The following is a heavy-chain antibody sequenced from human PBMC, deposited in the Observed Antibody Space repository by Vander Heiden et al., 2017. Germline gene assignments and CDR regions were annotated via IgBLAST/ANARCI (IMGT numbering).Heavy chain of an antibody. D-gene: IGHD2-8*01. CDR2: INHSGST. J-gene: IGHJ5*02. Sequence: QVQLQQWGAGLLKPSETLSLTCAVYGGSFSGSYWSWIRQPPGKGLEWIGEINHSGSTNYNPSLKSRVTISVDTSKNQFSLKLSSVTAADTAVYYCARGRPYCTNGVCSRWFDPWGQGTLVTVSS. CDR3: ARGRPYCTNGVCSRWFDP. CDR1: GGSFSGSY. V-gene: IGHV4-34*01.